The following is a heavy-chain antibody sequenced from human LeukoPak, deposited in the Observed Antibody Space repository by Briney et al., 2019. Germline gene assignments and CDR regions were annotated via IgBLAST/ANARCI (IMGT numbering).Heavy chain of an antibody. CDR2: INSAGDTT. V-gene: IGHV3-74*01. CDR1: GFTFSDSW. CDR3: VGGRYNERLVDY. Sequence: PGGSLRLSCAASGFTFSDSWMHWVRQAAGRGRVWVSRINSAGDTTNYADSVKGGFTISRDNAKNTVHVQMNSVRAEDTAVYYCVGGRYNERLVDYWGQGTLVTVSS. D-gene: IGHD3-3*01. J-gene: IGHJ4*02.